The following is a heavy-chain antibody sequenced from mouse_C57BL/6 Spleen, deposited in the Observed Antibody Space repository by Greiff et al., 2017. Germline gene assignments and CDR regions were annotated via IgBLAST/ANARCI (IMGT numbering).Heavy chain of an antibody. CDR1: GFSLTSYG. CDR3: AEHEGYDAFAY. J-gene: IGHJ3*01. Sequence: VKLMESGPGLVAPSQSLSISCTASGFSLTSYGVDWVRQPPGQGLEWLGVIWGGGSTNYNSAPMSRLSNSTDNSNSRVFLKMNSLQTDDTAMYYCAEHEGYDAFAYWGQGTLVTVSA. CDR2: IWGGGST. V-gene: IGHV2-9*01. D-gene: IGHD2-2*01.